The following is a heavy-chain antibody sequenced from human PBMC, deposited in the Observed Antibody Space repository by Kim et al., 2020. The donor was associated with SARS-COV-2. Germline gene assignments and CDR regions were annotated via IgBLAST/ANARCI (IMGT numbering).Heavy chain of an antibody. Sequence: GGSLRLSCAASGFTFSTSGMTWVRQAPGKGLEWVSTISSSSVGSYYAGSVKGRFTISRDTSKNTLFLQMDSLRVEDTAVYYCAKSNRIGPYSYAFSDPWGQGTLVTVSS. CDR3: AKSNRIGPYSYAFSDP. CDR2: ISSSSVGS. CDR1: GFTFSTSG. D-gene: IGHD3-16*01. V-gene: IGHV3-23*01. J-gene: IGHJ5*02.